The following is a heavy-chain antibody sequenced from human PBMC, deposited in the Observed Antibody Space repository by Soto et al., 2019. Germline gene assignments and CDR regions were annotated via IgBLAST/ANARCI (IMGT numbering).Heavy chain of an antibody. V-gene: IGHV3-48*03. Sequence: GGSLRLSCAASGFTFSSYEMNWVRQAPGKGLEWVSYISSSGSTIYYADSVKGRFTISRDNAKNSLYLQMNSLRAEDTAVYYCANGAAAGTEVGAFDIWGQGTMVTVS. CDR3: ANGAAAGTEVGAFDI. CDR2: ISSSGSTI. CDR1: GFTFSSYE. J-gene: IGHJ3*02. D-gene: IGHD6-13*01.